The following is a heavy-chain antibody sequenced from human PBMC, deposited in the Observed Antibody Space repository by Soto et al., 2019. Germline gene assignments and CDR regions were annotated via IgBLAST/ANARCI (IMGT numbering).Heavy chain of an antibody. D-gene: IGHD6-6*01. CDR3: GRGLDGRWLVIDS. V-gene: IGHV4-59*08. Sequence: PSETLSLTCTVSGGSISTYYWSWVRQSPGKGLEWIGYIFYSDNTYYNPSLKSRVTITVDTSKKQFSLKLTSVTAADTAVYYCGRGLDGRWLVIDSWGQGTLVTVSS. J-gene: IGHJ4*02. CDR2: IFYSDNT. CDR1: GGSISTYY.